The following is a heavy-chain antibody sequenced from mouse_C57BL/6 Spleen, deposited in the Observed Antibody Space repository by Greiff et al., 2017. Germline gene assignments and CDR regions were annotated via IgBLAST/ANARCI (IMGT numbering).Heavy chain of an antibody. D-gene: IGHD2-4*01. J-gene: IGHJ2*01. Sequence: VQLQQSGAELVRPGASVTLSCTASGYNFNDYEMHWVKQTPVHGLEWIGAIDPETGGTAYNPKFKGKAILTADNSSSTAYMELRSLTSDDSAVYYCTRRYYDYGFDYWGQGTTLTVSS. CDR3: TRRYYDYGFDY. V-gene: IGHV1-15*01. CDR1: GYNFNDYE. CDR2: IDPETGGT.